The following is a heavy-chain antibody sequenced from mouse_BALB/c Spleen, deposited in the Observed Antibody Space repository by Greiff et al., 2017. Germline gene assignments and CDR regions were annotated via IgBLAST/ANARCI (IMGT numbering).Heavy chain of an antibody. CDR2: IYPGNVNT. J-gene: IGHJ4*01. CDR1: GYTFTSYY. Sequence: QVQLQQSGPELVKPGASVRISCKASGYTFTSYYIHWVKQRPGQGLEWIGWIYPGNVNTKYNEKFKGKATLTADKSSSTAYMQLSSLTSEDSAVYFCARGLYYGSLYAMDYWGQGTSVTVSS. V-gene: IGHV1S56*01. CDR3: ARGLYYGSLYAMDY. D-gene: IGHD1-1*01.